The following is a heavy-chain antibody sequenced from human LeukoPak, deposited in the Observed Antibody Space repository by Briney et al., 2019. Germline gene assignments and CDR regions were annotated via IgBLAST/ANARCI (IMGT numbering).Heavy chain of an antibody. CDR2: ISGSGGNT. V-gene: IGHV3-23*01. D-gene: IGHD6-13*01. CDR1: GFTFSSYA. J-gene: IGHJ4*02. CDR3: AKGGPSSSWYLCIFDY. Sequence: GESLRLSCAASGFTFSSYAMSWVRQAPGKGLEWVSAISGSGGNTYYADSVKGRFTISRDNSKNTLYLQMNSLRAEDTAVYYCAKGGPSSSWYLCIFDYWGQGTLVTVSS.